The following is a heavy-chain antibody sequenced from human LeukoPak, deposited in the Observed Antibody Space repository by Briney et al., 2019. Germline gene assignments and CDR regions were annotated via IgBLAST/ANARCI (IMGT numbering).Heavy chain of an antibody. V-gene: IGHV4-34*01. CDR1: GGSFSGYY. D-gene: IGHD3-22*01. CDR3: ARTVGSGYYQYYYYGMDV. CDR2: INHSGST. J-gene: IGHJ6*02. Sequence: SETLSLTCAVYGGSFSGYYWSWIRQPPGKGLEWIGEINHSGSTNYNPSLKSRVTISVDTSKNQFSLKLSSVTAADTAVYYCARTVGSGYYQYYYYGMDVCGQETTVTVSS.